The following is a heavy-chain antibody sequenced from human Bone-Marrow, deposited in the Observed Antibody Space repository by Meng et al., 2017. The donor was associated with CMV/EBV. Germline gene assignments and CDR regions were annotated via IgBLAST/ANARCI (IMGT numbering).Heavy chain of an antibody. CDR1: GTFSSYT. CDR2: SIPILGIA. CDR3: ARDTPYCGGDCYSASDY. J-gene: IGHJ4*02. V-gene: IGHV1-69*04. D-gene: IGHD2-21*02. Sequence: GTFSSYTISWVRQAPGQGREWMGRSIPILGIANYPHTFQARVTITADKATSTAYMELSSLRSEDTAVYYCARDTPYCGGDCYSASDYWGQGTLVTVSS.